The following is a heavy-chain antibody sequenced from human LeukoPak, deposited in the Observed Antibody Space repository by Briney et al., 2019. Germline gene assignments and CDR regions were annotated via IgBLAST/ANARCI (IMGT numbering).Heavy chain of an antibody. J-gene: IGHJ4*02. Sequence: GGSLRLSCAASGFTFSSYGMHWVRQAPGKGLEWVAFIRYEGSNKYYADSVKGRFTISRDNYKNTLYLQMNSLRAEDTAVYYCAKVRTQGGIIPVVTDYWGQGTLVTVSS. CDR1: GFTFSSYG. CDR3: AKVRTQGGIIPVVTDY. CDR2: IRYEGSNK. D-gene: IGHD4-23*01. V-gene: IGHV3-30*02.